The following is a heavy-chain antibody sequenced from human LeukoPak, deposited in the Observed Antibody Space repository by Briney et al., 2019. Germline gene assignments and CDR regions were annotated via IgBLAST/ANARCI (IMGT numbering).Heavy chain of an antibody. V-gene: IGHV3-7*04. CDR2: IKDDGSDE. Sequence: GGSLRLSCAASGFTFSSYAMTWVRQAPGKGLEWVANIKDDGSDENYVDSVKGRFTISRDNPKNSLYLQMNSLRAEDTAVYYCARDRGRDTFDYWGQGTQVTVSS. D-gene: IGHD5-12*01. CDR1: GFTFSSYA. CDR3: ARDRGRDTFDY. J-gene: IGHJ4*02.